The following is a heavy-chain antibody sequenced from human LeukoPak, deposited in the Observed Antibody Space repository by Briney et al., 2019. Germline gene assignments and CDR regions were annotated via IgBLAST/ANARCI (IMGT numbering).Heavy chain of an antibody. CDR1: GFIFSQYS. CDR2: IRSTGDT. D-gene: IGHD3-3*01. J-gene: IGHJ4*02. CDR3: ATAYDFWSGPDY. Sequence: PGGSLRLSCAASGFIFSQYSINWVRQAPGKGLEWASHIRSTGDTFYADSVKGRFTISRDNAKNSLYLQMNSLRAEDTAVYYCATAYDFWSGPDYWGQGTLVTVSS. V-gene: IGHV3-48*04.